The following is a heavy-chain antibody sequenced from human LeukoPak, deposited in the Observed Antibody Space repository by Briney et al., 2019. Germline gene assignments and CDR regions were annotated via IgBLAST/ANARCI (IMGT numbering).Heavy chain of an antibody. CDR1: GGSMSSYY. CDR2: IYYSGST. CDR3: ARGARAGYNLEPFDY. J-gene: IGHJ4*02. D-gene: IGHD5-24*01. Sequence: PSETLSLTCTVSGGSMSSYYWSWIRQPPGKGLEGIGYIYYSGSTKYNPSLKSRVTISVDTSKNQFSLKLSSVTDADTAVYYCARGARAGYNLEPFDYWGQGTLVTVSS. V-gene: IGHV4-59*08.